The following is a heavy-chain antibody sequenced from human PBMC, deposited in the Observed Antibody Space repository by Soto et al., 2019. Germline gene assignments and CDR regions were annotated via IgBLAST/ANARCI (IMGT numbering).Heavy chain of an antibody. CDR2: IFTRDSET. CDR3: ARGYFDSGHGYDL. Sequence: ASVKVSCKGPGHLFNNHWIGWVRQTPGKGLEWMGLIFTRDSETKTSPSFQGHVSFSVDNSINTVYLQWTSLKTTDTGIYFCARGYFDSGHGYDLWGQGTLVTVSS. J-gene: IGHJ5*02. D-gene: IGHD3-10*01. V-gene: IGHV5-51*01. CDR1: GHLFNNHW.